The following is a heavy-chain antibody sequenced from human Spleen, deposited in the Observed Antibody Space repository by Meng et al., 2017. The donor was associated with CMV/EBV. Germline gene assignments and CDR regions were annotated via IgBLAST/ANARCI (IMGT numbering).Heavy chain of an antibody. D-gene: IGHD1-26*01. V-gene: IGHV4-30-4*08. Sequence: SISSGDYYWSWIRQPPGKGLEWIGYIYYSGSTYYNPSLKSRVTISVDTSKNQFSLKLSSVTAADTAVYYCASSIAPVGVGATTCDYWGQGTLVTVSS. CDR1: SISSGDYY. J-gene: IGHJ4*02. CDR2: IYYSGST. CDR3: ASSIAPVGVGATTCDY.